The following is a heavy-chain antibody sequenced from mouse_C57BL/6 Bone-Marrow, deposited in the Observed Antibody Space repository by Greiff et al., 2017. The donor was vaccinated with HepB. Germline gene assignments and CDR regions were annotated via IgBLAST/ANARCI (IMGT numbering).Heavy chain of an antibody. D-gene: IGHD1-1*01. Sequence: VQLKQPGAELVKPGASVNMSCKASGYTFTSYWITWVKQRPGQGLEWIGDIYPGSGSTNYNEKFKSKATLTVDTSSSTAYMQLSSLTSEDSAVYYCARSGTTVVAKDWYFDVWGTGTTVTVSS. J-gene: IGHJ1*03. CDR1: GYTFTSYW. CDR3: ARSGTTVVAKDWYFDV. V-gene: IGHV1-55*01. CDR2: IYPGSGST.